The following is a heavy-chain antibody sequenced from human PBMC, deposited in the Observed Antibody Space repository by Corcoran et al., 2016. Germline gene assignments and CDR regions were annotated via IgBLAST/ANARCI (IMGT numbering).Heavy chain of an antibody. CDR2: IRSKANSYAT. Sequence: EVQLVVSGGGLVQPGGSLKLSCAASGFIFSGSAMHWVRQASGKGLEWVGRIRSKANSYATAYAASVKGRFTISRDDSKNTAYLQMNSLKTEDTAVYYCTSRDYDGYFDYGGQGTLVTVSS. V-gene: IGHV3-73*02. CDR1: GFIFSGSA. D-gene: IGHD5-12*01. CDR3: TSRDYDGYFDY. J-gene: IGHJ4*02.